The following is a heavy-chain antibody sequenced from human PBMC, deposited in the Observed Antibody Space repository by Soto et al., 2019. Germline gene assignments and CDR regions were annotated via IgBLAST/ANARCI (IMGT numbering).Heavy chain of an antibody. CDR3: VLVQLFEFHSWIDP. Sequence: SENLSLTCTVTGGSISPYYWSWIRQPPGRGLEWIGHIHYSGKTNYNPSLKSRVTISVDTSTNQFSLKLSSVSAADTAVYYCVLVQLFEFHSWIDPSGQGILVTVS. J-gene: IGHJ5*02. D-gene: IGHD3-10*01. V-gene: IGHV4-59*01. CDR1: GGSISPYY. CDR2: IHYSGKT.